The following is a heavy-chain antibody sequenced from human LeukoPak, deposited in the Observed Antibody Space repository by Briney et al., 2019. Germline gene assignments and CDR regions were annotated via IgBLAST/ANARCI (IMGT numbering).Heavy chain of an antibody. CDR2: IIPIIGIA. J-gene: IGHJ6*02. CDR1: GGTFSSYA. V-gene: IGHV1-69*10. CDR3: ARDRNSGSPLHYGMDV. Sequence: SVKVSCKASGGTFSSYAMSWVRQAPGQGLEWMGGIIPIIGIANYEQKFQGRVTISADKSTSTAYMELSSVRSEDTAVYYCARDRNSGSPLHYGMDVCGQGTTVPVSS. D-gene: IGHD1-26*01.